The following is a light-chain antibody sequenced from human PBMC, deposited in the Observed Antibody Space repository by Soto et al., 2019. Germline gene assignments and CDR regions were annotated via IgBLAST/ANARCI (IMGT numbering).Light chain of an antibody. Sequence: DIQMTQSPSTLSGSVGDRVTITCRASQSINIWLAWYQQKPGKAPKVLIYDASSLKSGVPSRFSGSGSGTEFTLTISSLQPDDFATYYCQQYKSYSWTFGQGTKVDIK. V-gene: IGKV1-5*01. CDR3: QQYKSYSWT. CDR1: QSINIW. CDR2: DAS. J-gene: IGKJ1*01.